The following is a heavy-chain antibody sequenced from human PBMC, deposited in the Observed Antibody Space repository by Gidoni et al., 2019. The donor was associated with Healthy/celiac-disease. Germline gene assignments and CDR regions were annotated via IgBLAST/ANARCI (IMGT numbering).Heavy chain of an antibody. J-gene: IGHJ5*02. Sequence: QVQLQQWGAGLWKPSETLSLTCAVYGGSFSGYYWSWIRQPPGKGLEWIGEINHSGSTNYNPSLKSRVTISVDTSKNQFSLKLSSVTAADTAVYYCAREPGRSSSWSRGWFDPWGQGTLVTVSS. V-gene: IGHV4-34*01. CDR3: AREPGRSSSWSRGWFDP. CDR2: INHSGST. CDR1: GGSFSGYY. D-gene: IGHD6-13*01.